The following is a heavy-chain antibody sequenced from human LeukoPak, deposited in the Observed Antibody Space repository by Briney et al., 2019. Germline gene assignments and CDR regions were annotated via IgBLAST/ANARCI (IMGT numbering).Heavy chain of an antibody. J-gene: IGHJ6*03. CDR3: TRHAVDILPARHYYYYYYMDV. CDR1: GFTFSGSA. CDR2: IRSKANSYAT. V-gene: IGHV3-73*01. D-gene: IGHD3-9*01. Sequence: GGSLRLSCAASGFTFSGSAMHWVRQASGKGLEWVGRIRSKANSYATAYAASVKGRFTISRDDSKNTAYLQMNSLKTEDTAVYYCTRHAVDILPARHYYYYYYMDVWGKGTTVTVSS.